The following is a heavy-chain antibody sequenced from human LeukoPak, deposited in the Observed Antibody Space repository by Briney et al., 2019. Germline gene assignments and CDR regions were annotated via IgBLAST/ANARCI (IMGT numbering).Heavy chain of an antibody. CDR2: IKQDGSGE. Sequence: GGSLRLSCVASGFTFSRYWMSWVRQAPGKGLEWVAKIKQDGSGEYYLDSVKGRFTISGDNAKNSLYLQMNSLRDDDTAVYFCTTGYSSGWYNEGNYWGQGTLVTVSS. CDR1: GFTFSRYW. D-gene: IGHD6-19*01. CDR3: TTGYSSGWYNEGNY. V-gene: IGHV3-7*01. J-gene: IGHJ4*02.